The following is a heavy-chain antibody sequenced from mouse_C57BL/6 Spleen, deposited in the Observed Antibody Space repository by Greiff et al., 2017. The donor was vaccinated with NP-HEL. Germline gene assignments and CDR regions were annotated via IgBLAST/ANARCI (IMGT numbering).Heavy chain of an antibody. CDR3: TRRDTPWYFDV. V-gene: IGHV1-15*01. CDR2: IDPETGGT. CDR1: GYTFTDYE. J-gene: IGHJ1*03. Sequence: VQLVESGAELVRPGASVTLSCKASGYTFTDYEMHWVKQTPVHGLEWIGAIDPETGGTAYNQKFKGKAILTADKSSSTAYMELRSLTSEDSAVYYCTRRDTPWYFDVWGTGTTVTVSS.